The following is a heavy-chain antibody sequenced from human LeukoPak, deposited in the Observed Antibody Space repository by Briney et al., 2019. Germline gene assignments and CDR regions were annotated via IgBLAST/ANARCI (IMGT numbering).Heavy chain of an antibody. D-gene: IGHD5-18*01. J-gene: IGHJ4*02. V-gene: IGHV4-59*01. Sequence: SETLSLTCTVSGGSISSYYWSWIRQPPGKGLEWIGYIYYSGSTNYNPSLKSRVTISVDPSKNQFSLKLSSVTAADTAVYYCARTTAMVSDYWGQGTLVTVSS. CDR2: IYYSGST. CDR3: ARTTAMVSDY. CDR1: GGSISSYY.